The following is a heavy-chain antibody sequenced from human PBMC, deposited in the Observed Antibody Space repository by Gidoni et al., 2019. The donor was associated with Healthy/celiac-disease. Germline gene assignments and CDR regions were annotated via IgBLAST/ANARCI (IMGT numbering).Heavy chain of an antibody. CDR2: SNWNGGST. CDR3: ARDFLTTVTTAFDP. Sequence: EVQLVESGGGVVRPGGSLRLSCAASGFTFDDYGMSWVRQAPGKGLEWVSGSNWNGGSTGYADSVKGRFTIARDNAKNSLYLQMNSLRAEDTALYHCARDFLTTVTTAFDPWGQGTLVTVSS. J-gene: IGHJ5*02. D-gene: IGHD4-17*01. V-gene: IGHV3-20*01. CDR1: GFTFDDYG.